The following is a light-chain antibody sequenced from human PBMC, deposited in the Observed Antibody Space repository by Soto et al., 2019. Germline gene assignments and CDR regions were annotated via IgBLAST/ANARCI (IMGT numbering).Light chain of an antibody. J-gene: IGKJ2*01. Sequence: EIVLTQSPGTLSLSPGERATLSCRASQTVSSSYLAWYQQKPGQAPRLLIYGASSRATGIPDRFSVSGSGTDFTLTISRLEPEDFAVYYCQQYGNSPYTFGQGTKREIK. V-gene: IGKV3-20*01. CDR2: GAS. CDR3: QQYGNSPYT. CDR1: QTVSSSY.